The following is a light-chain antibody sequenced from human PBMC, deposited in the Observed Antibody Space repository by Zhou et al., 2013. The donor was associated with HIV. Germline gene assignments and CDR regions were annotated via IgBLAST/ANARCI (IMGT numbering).Light chain of an antibody. J-gene: IGKJ2*01. CDR2: QIS. CDR3: MQLTQYNLPT. CDR1: QSLVHSDGNXY. V-gene: IGKV2-24*01. Sequence: DIVLTQTPLSSPVTLGQPASISCRSSQSLVHSDGNXYLSWLQQRPGQPPRLLIYQISNRFSGVPDRFSGSGAGTDFTLTISRVEAEDVGVYYCMQLTQYNLPTFGQGTQAGDQT.